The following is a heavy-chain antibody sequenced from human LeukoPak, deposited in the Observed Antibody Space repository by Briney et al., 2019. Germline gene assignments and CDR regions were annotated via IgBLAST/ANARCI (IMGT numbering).Heavy chain of an antibody. CDR3: ATEGGSGWYGHFDH. CDR2: IKSKTNGGTP. Sequence: PGGSLRLSCVVSGFSFSNAWMTWVRQAPGKGLEWVGRIKSKTNGGTPDYAAPVKGRFTISRDDSKSTPYLQMNSLETEDTATYYCATEGGSGWYGHFDHWGRGTLVTVSS. D-gene: IGHD6-19*01. V-gene: IGHV3-15*01. J-gene: IGHJ4*02. CDR1: GFSFSNAW.